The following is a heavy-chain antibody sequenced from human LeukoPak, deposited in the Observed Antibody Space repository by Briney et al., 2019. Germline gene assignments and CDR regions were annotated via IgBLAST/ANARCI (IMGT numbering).Heavy chain of an antibody. J-gene: IGHJ6*03. CDR2: INSDGSST. V-gene: IGHV3-74*01. CDR1: GFTFSSYW. D-gene: IGHD1-26*01. Sequence: GGSLRLSCAASGFTFSSYWMHWVRQAPGKGLVWVSRINSDGSSTSYADSVKGRFTISRDNAKNTLYLQMNSLRAEDTAVYYCARGGELGLYYYYYMDVWGKGTTVTISS. CDR3: ARGGELGLYYYYYMDV.